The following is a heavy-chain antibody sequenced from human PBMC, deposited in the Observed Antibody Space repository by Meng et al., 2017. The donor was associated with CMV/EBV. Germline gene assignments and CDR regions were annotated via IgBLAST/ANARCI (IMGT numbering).Heavy chain of an antibody. CDR2: ITPIFGVA. D-gene: IGHD2-2*01. CDR1: GVAFYSCT. V-gene: IGHV1-69*13. CDR3: ATGATTSRFRVDY. Sequence: SVKVSCKASGVAFYSCTLSWVLQTPGQGLEWMGGITPIFGVAQYAQNFQSRVTITADEYTNTAYMDVSSLRAEDTAVYYCATGATTSRFRVDYWGQGTLVTVSS. J-gene: IGHJ4*02.